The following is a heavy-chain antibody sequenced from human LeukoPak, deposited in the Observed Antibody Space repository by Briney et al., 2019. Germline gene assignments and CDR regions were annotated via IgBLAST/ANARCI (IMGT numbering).Heavy chain of an antibody. CDR2: IYYSGST. Sequence: SETLSLTCTVSGGSISSYYWSWIRQPPGKGLEWIGYIYYSGSTNYNPSLKSRVTIAVDTSKNQFSLKVSSVTAADTAVYYYARGPGPGDIVAHEGSFDYWGQGTLVTVSS. D-gene: IGHD5-12*01. J-gene: IGHJ4*02. V-gene: IGHV4-59*01. CDR3: ARGPGPGDIVAHEGSFDY. CDR1: GGSISSYY.